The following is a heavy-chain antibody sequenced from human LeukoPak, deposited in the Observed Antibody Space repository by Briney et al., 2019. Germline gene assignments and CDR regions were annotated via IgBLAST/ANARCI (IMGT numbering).Heavy chain of an antibody. D-gene: IGHD2-15*01. CDR2: IYSGGYK. CDR1: GFSVSSNF. J-gene: IGHJ4*02. V-gene: IGHV3-53*01. Sequence: GGSLRLSCAASGFSVSSNFMSWVRQAPGKGLEWVSVIYSGGYKSYADSGKGRFTISRDNSKNTVYLQMNSLSAEDTAVYFCATVKGCSGGTCYSSFFDSWGQGTLVTVSS. CDR3: ATVKGCSGGTCYSSFFDS.